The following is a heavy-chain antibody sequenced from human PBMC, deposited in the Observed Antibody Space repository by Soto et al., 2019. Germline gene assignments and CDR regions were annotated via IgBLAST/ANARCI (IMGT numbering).Heavy chain of an antibody. V-gene: IGHV4-31*03. CDR1: GGSISNDAHY. J-gene: IGHJ3*02. D-gene: IGHD3-22*01. Sequence: QVQLKESGPGLVKPSQTLTLTCTVSGGSISNDAHYWNWIRQVPGKGLEWIGNIHASGTTSYYQSLRSRVSISIAASKKNFSLKVTSATAADTAVYFCARDGGLTSGYALEIWGQGTVVTVSS. CDR3: ARDGGLTSGYALEI. CDR2: IHASGTT.